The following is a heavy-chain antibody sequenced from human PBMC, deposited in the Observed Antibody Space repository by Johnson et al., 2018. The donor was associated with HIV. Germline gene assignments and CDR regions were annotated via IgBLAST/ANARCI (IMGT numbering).Heavy chain of an antibody. CDR3: ARDRGQRAPLCAFDI. Sequence: QMLLVESGGGVVQPGRSLRLSCAASGFTFSSYAMHWVRQAPGKGLQYVSAISSNGGSTGYADSVKGRFTISRDNAKNSLYLQMNSLRAEDTALYYCARDRGQRAPLCAFDIWGQGTMVTVSS. V-gene: IGHV3-64*04. CDR2: ISSNGGST. D-gene: IGHD3-10*01. CDR1: GFTFSSYA. J-gene: IGHJ3*02.